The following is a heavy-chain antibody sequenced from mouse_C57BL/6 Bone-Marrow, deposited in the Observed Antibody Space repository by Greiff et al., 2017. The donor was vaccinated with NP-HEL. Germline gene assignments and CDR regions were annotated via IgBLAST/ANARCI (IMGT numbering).Heavy chain of an antibody. V-gene: IGHV1-22*01. J-gene: IGHJ3*01. CDR2: INPNNGGT. CDR3: AALRRRGFAY. CDR1: GYTFTDYN. Sequence: VQLQQSGPELVKPGASVKMSCKASGYTFTDYNMHWVKQSHGKSLEWIGYINPNNGGTSYNQKFKGKATLTVNKSSSTAYMERRSLTSEDSAVYYCAALRRRGFAYWGQGTLVTVSA. D-gene: IGHD2-12*01.